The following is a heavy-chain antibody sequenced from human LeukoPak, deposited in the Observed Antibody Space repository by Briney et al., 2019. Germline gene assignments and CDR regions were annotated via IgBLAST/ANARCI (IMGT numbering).Heavy chain of an antibody. D-gene: IGHD2-2*01. CDR1: GYSFTSYW. Sequence: GESLKISCKGSGYSFTSYWIGWVRQMPGKGLEWMGIIYPGDSDTRYSPSFQGQVTISADKSISTAYLQWSSLKASDTAMYYCARLRPFQLLPRRRQNWFDPWGQGTLVTVSS. CDR3: ARLRPFQLLPRRRQNWFDP. V-gene: IGHV5-51*01. J-gene: IGHJ5*02. CDR2: IYPGDSDT.